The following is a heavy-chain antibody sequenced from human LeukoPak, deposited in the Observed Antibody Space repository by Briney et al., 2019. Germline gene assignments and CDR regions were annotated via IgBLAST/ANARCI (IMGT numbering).Heavy chain of an antibody. J-gene: IGHJ6*02. CDR1: GFTFSSYA. V-gene: IGHV3-64*01. Sequence: GGSLRLSCAASGFTFSSYAMHWVRQAPGKGLEYVSAISSNGGSTYYANSVKGRFTISRDNSKNTLYLQMGSLRAEDMAVYYCVRDQSARDYGGYLFYYYYGMDVWGQGTTVTVSS. D-gene: IGHD4-17*01. CDR2: ISSNGGST. CDR3: VRDQSARDYGGYLFYYYYGMDV.